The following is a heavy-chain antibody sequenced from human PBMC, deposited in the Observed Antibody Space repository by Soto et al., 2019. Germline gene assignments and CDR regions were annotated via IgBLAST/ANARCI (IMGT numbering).Heavy chain of an antibody. CDR3: ARSTTIFAVVMHPYYYYGMDV. V-gene: IGHV1-69*13. D-gene: IGHD3-3*01. CDR2: IIPIFGTA. CDR1: GGTFSSYA. Sequence: SVKVSCKASGGTFSSYAISWVRQAPGQGLEWMGGIIPIFGTANYAQKFQGRVTITADESTSTAYMELSSLRSEDTAVYYCARSTTIFAVVMHPYYYYGMDVWGQGTTVTVSS. J-gene: IGHJ6*02.